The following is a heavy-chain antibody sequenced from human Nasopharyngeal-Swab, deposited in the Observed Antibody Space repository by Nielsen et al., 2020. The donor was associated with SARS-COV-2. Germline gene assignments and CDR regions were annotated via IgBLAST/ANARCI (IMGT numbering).Heavy chain of an antibody. D-gene: IGHD6-19*01. CDR2: INHSGST. CDR3: ARGASIAVAGILLPDYYYYMDV. V-gene: IGHV4-34*01. J-gene: IGHJ6*03. Sequence: SETLSLTFAVYGGSFSGYYWSWIRQPPGKGLEWIGEINHSGSTNYNPSLKSRVTISVDTSKNQFSLKLSSVTAADTAVYYCARGASIAVAGILLPDYYYYMDVWGKGTTVTVSS. CDR1: GGSFSGYY.